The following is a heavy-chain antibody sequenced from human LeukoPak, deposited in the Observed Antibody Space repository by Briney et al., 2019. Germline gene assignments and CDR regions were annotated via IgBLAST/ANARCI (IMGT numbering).Heavy chain of an antibody. CDR1: GGSFSGYY. D-gene: IGHD3-10*01. Sequence: KPSETLSLTCAVYGGSFSGYYWSWIRQPPGKGLEWIGYIYYSGSTYYNPSLKSRVTISVDTSKNQFSLKLSSVTAADTAVYYCARITMVRGVLDYWGQGTLVTVSS. CDR2: IYYSGST. CDR3: ARITMVRGVLDY. J-gene: IGHJ4*02. V-gene: IGHV4-34*01.